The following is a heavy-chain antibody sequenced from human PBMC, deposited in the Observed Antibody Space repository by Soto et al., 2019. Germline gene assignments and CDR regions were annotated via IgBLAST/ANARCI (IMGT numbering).Heavy chain of an antibody. D-gene: IGHD2-2*01. J-gene: IGHJ5*02. CDR2: IYYMGIA. CDR3: ARRSYQVIGWFDP. CDR1: GGSISSSSYY. V-gene: IGHV4-39*01. Sequence: QVQLQESGPGLVKPSETLSLTCTVSGGSISSSSYYWGWIRQTPGKGLEWIGTIYYMGIAYYNPSFRSRGTISIDTSKNQFSLKLSSVTAADTAIYYCARRSYQVIGWFDPWGQGTLVTVSS.